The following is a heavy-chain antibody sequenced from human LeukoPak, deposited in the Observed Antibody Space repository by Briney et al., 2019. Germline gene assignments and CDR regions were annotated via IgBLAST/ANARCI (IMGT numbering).Heavy chain of an antibody. CDR1: GFTFSGYW. D-gene: IGHD3-3*01. CDR3: AAGGGWDPSFGVVTHIDA. J-gene: IGHJ6*03. V-gene: IGHV3-74*01. CDR2: IDNDGHGI. Sequence: PGGSLRLSCVTSGFTFSGYWMHWVRQGPEKGLELVSRIDNDGHGIIYADSVKGRFTTSRDNVKNTPYLQMNSLRVEDTAVYYCAAGGGWDPSFGVVTHIDAWGKGTTV.